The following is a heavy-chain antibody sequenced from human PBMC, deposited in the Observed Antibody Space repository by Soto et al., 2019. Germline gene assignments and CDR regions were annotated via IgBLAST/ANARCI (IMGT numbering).Heavy chain of an antibody. CDR3: ASRGYSYGFFDP. V-gene: IGHV4-39*01. CDR2: IYYSGST. D-gene: IGHD5-18*01. Sequence: SETLSLTCTVSGSSSSSSSYYWGWIRQPPGKGLEWIGSIYYSGSTYYNPSLKSRVTISVDTSKNQFSLKLSSVTAADTAVYYCASRGYSYGFFDPWGQGTLVTVSS. CDR1: GSSSSSSSYY. J-gene: IGHJ5*02.